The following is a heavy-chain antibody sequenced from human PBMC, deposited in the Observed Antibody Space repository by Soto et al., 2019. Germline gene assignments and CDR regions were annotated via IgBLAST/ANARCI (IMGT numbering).Heavy chain of an antibody. CDR2: IKSKTDGGTT. J-gene: IGHJ6*02. V-gene: IGHV3-15*07. D-gene: IGHD2-15*01. CDR1: GFTFSNAW. CDR3: TTECSGGSCYSSFFKYYYYYGMDV. Sequence: GSLRLSCAASGFTFSNAWMNWVRQAPGKGLEWVGRIKSKTDGGTTDYAAPVKGRFTISRDDSKNTLYLQMNSLKTEDTAVYYCTTECSGGSCYSSFFKYYYYYGMDVWGQGTTVTVSS.